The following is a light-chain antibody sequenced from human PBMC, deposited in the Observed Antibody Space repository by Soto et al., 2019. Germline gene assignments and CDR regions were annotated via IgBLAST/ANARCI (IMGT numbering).Light chain of an antibody. V-gene: IGKV3-15*01. CDR1: QSVGTN. J-gene: IGKJ2*01. Sequence: EIVMTQSPATLSVSPGERATLSCRAGQSVGTNLAWYQQKPGQAPRLLIYGASTRATGIPARFSGSGSGTEFTLSISSLQSEDFAVYYCQQYNNWPPRYTFGQGTKLVIK. CDR3: QQYNNWPPRYT. CDR2: GAS.